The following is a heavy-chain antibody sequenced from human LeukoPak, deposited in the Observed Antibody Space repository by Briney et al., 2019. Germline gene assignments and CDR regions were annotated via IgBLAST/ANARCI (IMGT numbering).Heavy chain of an antibody. CDR2: IYSGGTT. CDR1: GFTVSSNY. Sequence: GGSLTLSWAAAGFTVSSNYMSWVRQAPGKGLEWVSVIYSGGTTFYADSVKGRFTISRDNSKNTLYLQMNSLRAEDTAVYYCARSGYTYGSHDHWGQGTLVTVSS. CDR3: ARSGYTYGSHDH. V-gene: IGHV3-66*01. J-gene: IGHJ4*02. D-gene: IGHD5-18*01.